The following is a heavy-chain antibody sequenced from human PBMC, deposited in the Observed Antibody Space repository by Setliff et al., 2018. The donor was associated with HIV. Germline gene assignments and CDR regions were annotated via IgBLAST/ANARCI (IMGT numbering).Heavy chain of an antibody. J-gene: IGHJ5*02. V-gene: IGHV3-53*01. CDR1: GFTVSSNY. D-gene: IGHD4-17*01. CDR2: IYIGGST. CDR3: ARAKTTVTTWWFDP. Sequence: GGSLRLSCAASGFTVSSNYMSWVRQAPGKGLEWVSLIYIGGSTYYADSVKGRFTISRDNSKNTLYLQMNSLRAEDTAVYYCARAKTTVTTWWFDPWGQGTLVTVSS.